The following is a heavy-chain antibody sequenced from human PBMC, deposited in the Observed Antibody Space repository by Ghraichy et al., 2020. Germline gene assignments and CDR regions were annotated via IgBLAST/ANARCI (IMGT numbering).Heavy chain of an antibody. V-gene: IGHV3-23*01. Sequence: LSLTCAASGFTFSSYAMSWVRQAPGKGLEWVSAISGSGAGTYYADSVKGRFTISRDNSKNMLYLQMNSLRAEDSAVYYCAKDQAITTWFGGGDYWGQGTLVTVSS. D-gene: IGHD3-10*01. CDR3: AKDQAITTWFGGGDY. CDR2: ISGSGAGT. J-gene: IGHJ4*02. CDR1: GFTFSSYA.